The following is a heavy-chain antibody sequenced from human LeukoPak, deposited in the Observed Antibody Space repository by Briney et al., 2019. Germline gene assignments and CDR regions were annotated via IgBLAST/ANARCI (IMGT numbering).Heavy chain of an antibody. CDR2: IIPIFGTA. CDR3: ARARLRGVISSFWFDP. Sequence: PGASVKVSCKASGYTFTSYAISWVRQAPGQGLEWMGGIIPIFGTANYAQKFQGRVTMTRNTSISTAYMELSSLRSEDTAVYYCARARLRGVISSFWFDPWGQGTLVTVSS. J-gene: IGHJ5*02. D-gene: IGHD3-10*01. CDR1: GYTFTSYA. V-gene: IGHV1-69*05.